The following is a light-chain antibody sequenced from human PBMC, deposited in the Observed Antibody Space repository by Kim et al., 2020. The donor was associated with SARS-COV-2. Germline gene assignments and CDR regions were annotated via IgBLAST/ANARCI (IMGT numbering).Light chain of an antibody. Sequence: GQRVNISCSGCHSDIGLKNVNWFRQFPGTAPKHLIYRNDQRPSGVPDRCSGSKCGAVASLVLSCLLSEDEADYYCATWDDSLNAWVFGGGTKLAVL. CDR2: RND. CDR1: HSDIGLKN. CDR3: ATWDDSLNAWV. V-gene: IGLV1-44*01. J-gene: IGLJ3*02.